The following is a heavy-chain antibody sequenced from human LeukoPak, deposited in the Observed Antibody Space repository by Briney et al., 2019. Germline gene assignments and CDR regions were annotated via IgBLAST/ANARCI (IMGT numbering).Heavy chain of an antibody. Sequence: GGSLRLSCVGSGFTFRSHAMSWVRQAPEKGLEFVSGIYENGGTTYYADSVKGRFTVSRDNSKNTLFLQMNSLRAEDTAVYYCAKDGGLWVSAHWGDSWGRGTLVTVSS. V-gene: IGHV3-23*01. CDR1: GFTFRSHA. CDR3: AKDGGLWVSAHWGDS. J-gene: IGHJ4*02. CDR2: IYENGGTT. D-gene: IGHD7-27*01.